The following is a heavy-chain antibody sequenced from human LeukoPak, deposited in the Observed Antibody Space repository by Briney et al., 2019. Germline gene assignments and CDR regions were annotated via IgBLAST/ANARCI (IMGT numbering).Heavy chain of an antibody. Sequence: SETLSLTCSVSGGSISSSSYYWGWIRQSPGKGLEWIGSLYYSGSTDYNPSLKSRVSISVDTSKNQVSLKLSSVTAADMAVYYCARSGYSGYDWNYWGQGTLVTVSS. CDR2: LYYSGST. CDR1: GGSISSSSYY. CDR3: ARSGYSGYDWNY. D-gene: IGHD5-12*01. J-gene: IGHJ4*02. V-gene: IGHV4-39*07.